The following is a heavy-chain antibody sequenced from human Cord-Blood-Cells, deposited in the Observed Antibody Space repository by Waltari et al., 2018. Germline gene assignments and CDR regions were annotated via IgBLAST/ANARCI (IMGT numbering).Heavy chain of an antibody. CDR1: GYTFTGYY. J-gene: IGHJ4*02. D-gene: IGHD2-2*03. CDR2: INPNGGGT. V-gene: IGHV1-2*02. Sequence: QVQLVQSGAEVKKPGASVKVSCKASGYTFTGYYMHWVRPAPGQGLEWMGWINPNGGGTNYAQKFQGRVTMTRDTSISTAYMELSRLRSDDTAVYYCARVSSGYCSSTSCYAIDYWGQGTLVTVSS. CDR3: ARVSSGYCSSTSCYAIDY.